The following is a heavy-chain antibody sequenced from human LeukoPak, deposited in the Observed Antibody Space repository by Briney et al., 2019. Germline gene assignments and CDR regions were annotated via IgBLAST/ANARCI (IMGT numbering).Heavy chain of an antibody. CDR2: IYYSGST. CDR3: ARVVRYYFDY. D-gene: IGHD3-10*01. CDR1: GGSISSSSYY. J-gene: IGHJ4*02. V-gene: IGHV4-39*07. Sequence: KPSETLSLTCTVSGGSISSSSYYWGWIRQPPGKGLEWIGSIYYSGSTYYNPSLKSRVTISVDTSKNQFSLKLSSVTAADTAVYYCARVVRYYFDYWGQGTLVTVSS.